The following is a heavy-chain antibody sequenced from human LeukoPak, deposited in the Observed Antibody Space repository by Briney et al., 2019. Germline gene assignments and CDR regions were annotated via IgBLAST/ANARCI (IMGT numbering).Heavy chain of an antibody. CDR1: GGTFSSYA. V-gene: IGHV1-69*01. CDR3: ASSRLPEDIVVVPAANDYYYYVDV. Sequence: GSSVKVSCKASGGTFSSYAISWVRQAPGQGLEWMGGIIPIFGTANYAQKFQGRVTITADESTSTAYMELSSLRSEDTAVYYCASSRLPEDIVVVPAANDYYYYVDVWGKGTTVTVSS. D-gene: IGHD2-2*01. J-gene: IGHJ6*03. CDR2: IIPIFGTA.